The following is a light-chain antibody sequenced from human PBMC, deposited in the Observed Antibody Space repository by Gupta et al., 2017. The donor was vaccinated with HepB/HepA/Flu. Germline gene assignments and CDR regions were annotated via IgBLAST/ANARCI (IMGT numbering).Light chain of an antibody. CDR3: QASDSSTYV. V-gene: IGLV3-1*01. CDR2: QDT. CDR1: SLGDKF. Sequence: QPPSVSVTTAHTASITCSGDSLGDKFVCCFQQKPGLSPVLVIYQDTKRPSRSPERFSGSNSGNTATLTISGTQTIDEADYYCQASDSSTYVFGAGTKVTVL. J-gene: IGLJ1*01.